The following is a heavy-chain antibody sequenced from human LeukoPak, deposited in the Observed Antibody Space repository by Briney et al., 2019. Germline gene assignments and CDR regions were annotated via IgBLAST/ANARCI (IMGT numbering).Heavy chain of an antibody. CDR3: AKPVTAAAGFYYYGMDV. CDR2: ISGSGGST. J-gene: IGHJ6*02. V-gene: IGHV3-23*01. CDR1: GFTFSSYA. D-gene: IGHD6-13*01. Sequence: TGGSLRLSCAASGFTFSSYAMSWVRQAPGKGLEWVSAISGSGGSTYYADSVKGRFTISRDNSKNTLYLQMNSLRAEDTAVYYCAKPVTAAAGFYYYGMDVWGQGTTVIVSS.